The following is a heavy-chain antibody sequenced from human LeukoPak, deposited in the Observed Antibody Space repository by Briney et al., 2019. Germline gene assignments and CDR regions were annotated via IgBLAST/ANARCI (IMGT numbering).Heavy chain of an antibody. J-gene: IGHJ4*02. CDR2: INWNGGST. V-gene: IGHV3-20*04. D-gene: IGHD2-2*01. CDR1: GFTFDDYG. CDR3: AKRYCSSTSCFFDY. Sequence: GGSLRLSCAASGFTFDDYGMSWVRQAPGKGLEWVSGINWNGGSTGYADSVKGRFTISRDNSKNTLYLQMNSLRAEDTAVYYCAKRYCSSTSCFFDYWGQGTLVTVSS.